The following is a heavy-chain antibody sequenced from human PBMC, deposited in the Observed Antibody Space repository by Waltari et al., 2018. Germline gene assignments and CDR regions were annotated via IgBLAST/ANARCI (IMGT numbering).Heavy chain of an antibody. CDR2: IYHSGST. D-gene: IGHD6-13*01. V-gene: IGHV4-38-2*01. Sequence: QVQLQESGPGLVKPSETLSLTCAVSGYSISSGYYCGWIRQPPGKGLEWIGSIYHSGSTYYNPSLKSRVTISVDTSKNQFSRKLSSVTAADTAVYYCARRGSWYYFDYWGQGTLVTVSS. J-gene: IGHJ4*02. CDR1: GYSISSGYY. CDR3: ARRGSWYYFDY.